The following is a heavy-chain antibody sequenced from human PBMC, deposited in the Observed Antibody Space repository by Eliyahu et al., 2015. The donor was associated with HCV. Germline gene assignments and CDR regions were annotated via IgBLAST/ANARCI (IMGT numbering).Heavy chain of an antibody. CDR3: ARDLKRDYYYGMDV. V-gene: IGHV1-46*01. J-gene: IGHJ6*02. CDR1: XYTFTSYX. Sequence: QVQLVQSGAXVKKPGASVKVSCXAXXYTFTSYXMHXVRQAPGQGLEWMGIINPSGGSTSYAQKFQGRVTMTRDTSTSTVYMELSSLRSEDTAVYYCARDLKRDYYYGMDVWGQGTTVTVSS. CDR2: INPSGGST.